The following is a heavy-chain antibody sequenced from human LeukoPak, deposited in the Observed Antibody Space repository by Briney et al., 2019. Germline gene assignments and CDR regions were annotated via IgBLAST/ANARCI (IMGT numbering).Heavy chain of an antibody. CDR3: TRDES. V-gene: IGHV3-7*01. CDR2: IKQDGSEK. J-gene: IGHJ5*02. Sequence: GGSLRLSCAASGFTFSWYWMSWVRQAPGKGLEWVANIKQDGSEKYYVDPVKGRFIISRDNAKNSLYLQMNSLRAEDTAVYYCTRDESWGQGTLVTVSS. CDR1: GFTFSWYW.